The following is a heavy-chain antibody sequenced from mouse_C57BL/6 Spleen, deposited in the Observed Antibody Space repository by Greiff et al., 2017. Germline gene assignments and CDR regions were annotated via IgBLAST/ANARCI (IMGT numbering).Heavy chain of an antibody. D-gene: IGHD1-1*01. V-gene: IGHV1-54*01. J-gene: IGHJ2*01. CDR2: INPGSGGT. CDR1: GYAFTNYL. Sequence: VKLQQSGAELVRPGTSVTVSCKASGYAFTNYLIEWVKQRPGQGLEWIGVINPGSGGTTYNEKFKGKATLTADKSSSTAYMQLSSLTSEDSAVXYCFYGSSYGDFDYWGQGTTLTVSS. CDR3: FYGSSYGDFDY.